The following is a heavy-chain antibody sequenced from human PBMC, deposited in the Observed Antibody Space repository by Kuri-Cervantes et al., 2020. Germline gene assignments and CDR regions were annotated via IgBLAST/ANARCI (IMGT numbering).Heavy chain of an antibody. Sequence: GGSLRPSVAAPEFTLGSYSMTWVRRAPGKGLEWVSYISSSRRTIYYADSAKGRFTISRDNAKNSLYLQMNSLIDEYTAVYYCARVGSSRYWEYWGQGTLVTVSS. CDR2: ISSSRRTI. J-gene: IGHJ4*02. D-gene: IGHD6-13*01. V-gene: IGHV3-48*02. CDR1: EFTLGSYS. CDR3: ARVGSSRYWEY.